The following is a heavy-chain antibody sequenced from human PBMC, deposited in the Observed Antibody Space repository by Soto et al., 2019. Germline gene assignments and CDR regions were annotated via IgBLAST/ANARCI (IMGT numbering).Heavy chain of an antibody. D-gene: IGHD1-26*01. CDR2: ISYDGSNK. J-gene: IGHJ4*02. CDR1: GFTFSSYG. V-gene: IGHV3-30*18. CDR3: AKEVDPGWEVRSYGGDY. Sequence: QVQLVESGGGVVQPGRSLRLSCAASGFTFSSYGMHWVRQGPGKGLEWVAVISYDGSNKYYADSVKGRFTISRDNSKNTLYLQMSSLRAEDTAAYYCAKEVDPGWEVRSYGGDYWGQGILVTVSS.